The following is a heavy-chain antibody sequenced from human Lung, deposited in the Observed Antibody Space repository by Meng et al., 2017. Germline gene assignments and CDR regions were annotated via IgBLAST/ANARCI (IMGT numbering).Heavy chain of an antibody. J-gene: IGHJ5*02. V-gene: IGHV6-1*01. CDR1: GDSVSANSAA. CDR2: TYYRSKWYN. Sequence: QVQLQQSGTGMVKPWQTLSLTCAISGDSVSANSAAWNWIRQSPSRGLEWLGRTYYRSKWYNDYAVSVKSRIIITPDTSKNQFSLQLNSVTPEDTAVYFCASGYGLPSWGQGTLVTVSS. D-gene: IGHD5-18*01. CDR3: ASGYGLPS.